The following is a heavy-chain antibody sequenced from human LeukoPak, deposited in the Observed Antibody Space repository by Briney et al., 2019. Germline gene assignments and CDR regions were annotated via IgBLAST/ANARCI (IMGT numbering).Heavy chain of an antibody. J-gene: IGHJ5*02. CDR2: IYYSGST. V-gene: IGHV4-59*08. CDR3: ARRELPEQQLVS. D-gene: IGHD6-13*01. CDR1: GGSISSYY. Sequence: PSETLSLTCTVSGGSISSYYWSWIRQPPGKGLEWIGYIYYSGSTNYNPSLKSRVTISVDTSKNQFSLRLSSVTAADTAVYYCARRELPEQQLVSWGQGTLVTVSS.